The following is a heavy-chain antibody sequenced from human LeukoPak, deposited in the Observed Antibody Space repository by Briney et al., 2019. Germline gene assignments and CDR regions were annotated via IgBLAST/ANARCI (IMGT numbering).Heavy chain of an antibody. CDR1: GGSISSYY. CDR2: IYTSGST. D-gene: IGHD1-26*01. Sequence: PSETLSLTCTVSGGSISSYYWSWVRQPAGKGLEWIGRIYTSGSTNYNPSLKSRVTMSVDTSKNQFSLKLSSVTAADTAVYYCARAGSRVSLYYYYMDVWGKGTTVTVSS. V-gene: IGHV4-4*07. CDR3: ARAGSRVSLYYYYMDV. J-gene: IGHJ6*03.